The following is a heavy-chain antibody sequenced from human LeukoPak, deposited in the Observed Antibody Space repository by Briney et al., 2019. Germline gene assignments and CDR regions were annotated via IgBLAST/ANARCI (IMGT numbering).Heavy chain of an antibody. Sequence: ASVKVSCKASGYTFSTFYVHWARPAPGQGLEWMGMIRPSDGSTRYAEKFQGRVAMTRDTSTSTVYMEVSRLKSEDTAVYYCASTGPTVQYFDYWGQGTLVTVSS. CDR1: GYTFSTFY. CDR2: IRPSDGST. J-gene: IGHJ4*02. V-gene: IGHV1-46*01. D-gene: IGHD4-11*01. CDR3: ASTGPTVQYFDY.